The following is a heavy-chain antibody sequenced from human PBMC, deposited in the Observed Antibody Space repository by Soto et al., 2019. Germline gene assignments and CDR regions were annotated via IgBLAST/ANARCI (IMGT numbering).Heavy chain of an antibody. J-gene: IGHJ5*02. CDR1: GYTFTTFG. CDR3: ARDRVAARPGWFDP. Sequence: ASVKVSCKASGYTFTTFGINWVRQAPGEGLEWLGWISVYSGNTSDAQRPQGRITMTTDTSTSTAYMELRSLRSDDTAVYYCARDRVAARPGWFDPWGQGTLVTVSS. V-gene: IGHV1-18*04. CDR2: ISVYSGNT. D-gene: IGHD6-6*01.